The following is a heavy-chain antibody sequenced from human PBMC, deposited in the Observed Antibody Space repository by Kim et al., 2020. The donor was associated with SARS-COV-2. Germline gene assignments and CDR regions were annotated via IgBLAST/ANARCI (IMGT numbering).Heavy chain of an antibody. D-gene: IGHD3-10*01. V-gene: IGHV4-34*01. CDR2: INYSGST. Sequence: SETLSLSCAVYGGSFSGYYWSWIRQPPWKGLEWIGEINYSGSTNSNPSLKSRVTISVDTSQNQFSLHLSSVTDADTAVYYCARGRVSGSGSFLYWGQGTLVTVSS. CDR3: ARGRVSGSGSFLY. J-gene: IGHJ4*02. CDR1: GGSFSGYY.